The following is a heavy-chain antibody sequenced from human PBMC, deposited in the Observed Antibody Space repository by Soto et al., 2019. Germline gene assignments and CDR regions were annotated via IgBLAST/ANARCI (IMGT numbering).Heavy chain of an antibody. D-gene: IGHD6-19*01. CDR2: IDTYGSAT. V-gene: IGHV3-74*01. CDR1: GFSLSVYW. J-gene: IGHJ3*02. Sequence: SLRLSCAASGFSLSVYWMHWVRQAPGKGLAWVSRIDTYGSATKYADSVEGRFSISKGNAENTLYLQMNNLRADDTAVYYCVRVLKSIGWDNDVFDIWGQGTMVTVS. CDR3: VRVLKSIGWDNDVFDI.